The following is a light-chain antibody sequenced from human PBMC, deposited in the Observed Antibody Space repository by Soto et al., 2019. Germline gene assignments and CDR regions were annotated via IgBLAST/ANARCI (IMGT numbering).Light chain of an antibody. J-gene: IGKJ2*01. V-gene: IGKV3-15*01. CDR2: GAS. Sequence: EIVMTQSPATLSVSPGERATLSCRASQSVSSNLAWYQQKPGQAPRLLIYGASTRATGIPARFSGSGSGTAFTITISSLQSEDSAVYYWQQYNNWSPSTFGQGTKLEIK. CDR1: QSVSSN. CDR3: QQYNNWSPST.